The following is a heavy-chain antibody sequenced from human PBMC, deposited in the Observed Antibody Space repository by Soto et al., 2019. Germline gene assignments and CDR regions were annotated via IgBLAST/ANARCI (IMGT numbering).Heavy chain of an antibody. V-gene: IGHV3-23*01. CDR2: ISGSGDRT. CDR1: GFSFNIYA. Sequence: PGGSLRLSCAASGFSFNIYAMSWVLQAPGKXLEWVSGISGSGDRTHYVDSVKGRFTISRDNVRNTLYLQMNSLRAEDTAVYYCAKASTYEYVWGSFRYYFDHWGQGALVTVSS. J-gene: IGHJ4*02. D-gene: IGHD3-16*02. CDR3: AKASTYEYVWGSFRYYFDH.